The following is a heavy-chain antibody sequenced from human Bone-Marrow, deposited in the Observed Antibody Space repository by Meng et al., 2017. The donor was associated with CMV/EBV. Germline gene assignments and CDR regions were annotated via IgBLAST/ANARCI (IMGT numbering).Heavy chain of an antibody. CDR2: IKGDGSHT. CDR3: VRDGHSWNFDY. Sequence: GESLKISCAASGFTFSSYAMHWVRQTPGKGLLWVSRIKGDGSHTIYGDSVKGRFTISRDNAKNTLYLQMNTLRVDDTAVYYCVRDGHSWNFDYWGQGSLVTVSS. D-gene: IGHD6-13*01. CDR1: GFTFSSYA. J-gene: IGHJ4*02. V-gene: IGHV3-74*01.